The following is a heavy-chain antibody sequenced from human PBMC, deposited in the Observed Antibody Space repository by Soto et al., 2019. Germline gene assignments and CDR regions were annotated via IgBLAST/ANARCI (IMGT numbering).Heavy chain of an antibody. V-gene: IGHV4-34*01. CDR1: GGSFSGYY. CDR2: INHSGST. D-gene: IGHD1-1*01. Sequence: PSETLSLTCAVYGGSFSGYYWSWIRQPPGKGLEWIGEINHSGSTNYNPSLKSRVTISVDTSKNQFSLKLSSVTAADTAVYYCARGTVQLERHPWFDPWGQGTLVTVSS. J-gene: IGHJ5*02. CDR3: ARGTVQLERHPWFDP.